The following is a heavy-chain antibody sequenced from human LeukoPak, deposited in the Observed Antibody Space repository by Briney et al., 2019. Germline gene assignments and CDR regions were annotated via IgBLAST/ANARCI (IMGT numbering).Heavy chain of an antibody. V-gene: IGHV4-59*01. CDR1: GGSIRSYY. Sequence: SETLSLTCIVSGGSIRSYYWSWIRQPPGKGLEWIGYIHYSGSTNYNPSLKSRVTISVDTSKNQFSLRLSSVTAADTAVYYCARSRSRGYSGDFDYRGQGTLVTVSS. J-gene: IGHJ4*02. CDR2: IHYSGST. D-gene: IGHD5-12*01. CDR3: ARSRSRGYSGDFDY.